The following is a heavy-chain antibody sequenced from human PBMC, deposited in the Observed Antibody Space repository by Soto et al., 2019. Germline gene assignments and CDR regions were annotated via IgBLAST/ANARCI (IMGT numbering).Heavy chain of an antibody. J-gene: IGHJ6*02. CDR3: ARQAAAGKYYYAMDV. Sequence: GESLKFYCKVSGYSFTTYGIGWVRQMPGKGLEGMVIIYPGDSDTRYSPSFQGQVTISADKSINTTYLQWSSLKASDTAIYYCARQAAAGKYYYAMDVWGQGT. CDR2: IYPGDSDT. CDR1: GYSFTTYG. D-gene: IGHD6-13*01. V-gene: IGHV5-51*01.